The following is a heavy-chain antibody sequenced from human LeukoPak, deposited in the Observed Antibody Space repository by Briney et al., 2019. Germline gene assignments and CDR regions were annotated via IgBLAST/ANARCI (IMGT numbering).Heavy chain of an antibody. CDR1: GGSFSGYY. CDR2: INHSGST. CDR3: ARGRVIAAAGTDNWFDP. D-gene: IGHD6-13*01. Sequence: SSETLSLTCAVYGGSFSGYYWSWIRQPPGKGLEWIGEINHSGSTNYNPSLKSRVTISVDTSKNQFSLKLSSVTAADAAVYYCARGRVIAAAGTDNWFDPWGQGTLVTVSS. J-gene: IGHJ5*02. V-gene: IGHV4-34*01.